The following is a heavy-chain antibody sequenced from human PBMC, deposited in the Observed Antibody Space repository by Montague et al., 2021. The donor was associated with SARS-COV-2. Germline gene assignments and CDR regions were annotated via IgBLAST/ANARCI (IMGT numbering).Heavy chain of an antibody. D-gene: IGHD5-24*01. CDR3: ARDHGDGYNNREAFDV. V-gene: IGHV3-20*04. CDR2: IRWNGDTK. CDR1: GFTFDDHD. Sequence: SLRLSCAASGFTFDDHDMYWVRQAPGKGLEWVSAIRWNGDTKGYADSVKGRFTISRDNAKNSLYLQMNSLTVGDTALYYCARDHGDGYNNREAFDVWGRGTMVTVSS. J-gene: IGHJ3*01.